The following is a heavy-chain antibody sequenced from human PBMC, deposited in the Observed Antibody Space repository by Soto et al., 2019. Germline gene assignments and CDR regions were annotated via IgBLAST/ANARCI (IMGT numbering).Heavy chain of an antibody. Sequence: SETLSLTCTVSGGSLSSGPYSWGWIRQPPEKGLEWIGTFSYSGSTYYNPSLESRVTISVDTSKNQFSLKVSSVTAADTAMYYCARLGGYCSTTTCYGYYAMDVWCQGTTVT. CDR2: FSYSGST. V-gene: IGHV4-39*01. J-gene: IGHJ6*02. CDR3: ARLGGYCSTTTCYGYYAMDV. CDR1: GGSLSSGPYS. D-gene: IGHD2-2*01.